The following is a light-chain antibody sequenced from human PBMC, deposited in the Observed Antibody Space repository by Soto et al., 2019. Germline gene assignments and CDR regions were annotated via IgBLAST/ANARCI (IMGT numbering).Light chain of an antibody. Sequence: IQMNLSPSTLSASVRDRVTSTCRASQSISSWLAWYQQKPGKAPKLLIYDASSLETGVPSRFSGSGSGAEFTLTISSLQPDDFATYYCQQYNSYAWTFGQGGKV. V-gene: IGKV1-5*01. CDR2: DAS. J-gene: IGKJ1*01. CDR3: QQYNSYAWT. CDR1: QSISSW.